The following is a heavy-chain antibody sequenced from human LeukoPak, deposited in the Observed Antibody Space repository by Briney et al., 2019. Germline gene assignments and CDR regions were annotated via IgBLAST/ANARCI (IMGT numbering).Heavy chain of an antibody. CDR2: ISYSGST. V-gene: IGHV4-59*08. D-gene: IGHD1-26*01. J-gene: IGHJ4*02. CDR3: ARSTSGLYFWADT. Sequence: SETLSLTCTVSGGSINTYYWSWLRQPPGKGLEWIGYISYSGSTNYNPSLKGRVTISVDTSKNQFSLKLTSVTAADTAVYYCARSTSGLYFWADTWSQGSRVTVSS. CDR1: GGSINTYY.